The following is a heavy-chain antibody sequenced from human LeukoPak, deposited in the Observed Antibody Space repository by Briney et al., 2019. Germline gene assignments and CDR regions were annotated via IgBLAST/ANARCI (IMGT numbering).Heavy chain of an antibody. CDR3: AKVTGPRRYYSDRSGYRPYYFDY. V-gene: IGHV3-9*01. CDR1: GFTFDDYA. Sequence: GGSLRLSCAASGFTFDDYAMHWVRQAPGKGLEWVSGISWNSGSIGYADSVKGRFTISRDNSKNTLFLQMNSLRAEDTAVYYCAKVTGPRRYYSDRSGYRPYYFDYWGQGTLVTVSS. CDR2: ISWNSGSI. D-gene: IGHD3-22*01. J-gene: IGHJ4*02.